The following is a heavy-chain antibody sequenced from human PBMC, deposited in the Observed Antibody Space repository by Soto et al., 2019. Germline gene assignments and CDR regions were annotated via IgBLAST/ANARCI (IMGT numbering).Heavy chain of an antibody. D-gene: IGHD2-2*01. V-gene: IGHV4-30-4*01. CDR3: ARIVVIPAAPDYYNYYGVDV. CDR1: GGSISSGDYY. J-gene: IGHJ6*02. CDR2: IYYSGST. Sequence: PSETLSLTCTVSGGSISSGDYYWSWIRQPPGKGLEWIGYIYYSGSTYYNPSLKSRVTISVDTSKNQLSLKISSVTAADTSVYYCARIVVIPAAPDYYNYYGVDVWGQGTTVTVSS.